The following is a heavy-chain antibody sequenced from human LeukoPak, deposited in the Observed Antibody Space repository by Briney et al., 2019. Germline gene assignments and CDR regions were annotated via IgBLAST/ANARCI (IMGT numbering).Heavy chain of an antibody. CDR2: ISWNSGNI. Sequence: GGSLRLSCAVSGFTFDDYAMHWVRQAPGKGLEWVSGISWNSGNIGYADSVKGRFTISRDNAKNSLYLQMNSLRAEDTALYYYAKEKDTNYYDSRIFDYWGQGTLVTVSS. V-gene: IGHV3-9*01. D-gene: IGHD3-22*01. CDR1: GFTFDDYA. CDR3: AKEKDTNYYDSRIFDY. J-gene: IGHJ4*02.